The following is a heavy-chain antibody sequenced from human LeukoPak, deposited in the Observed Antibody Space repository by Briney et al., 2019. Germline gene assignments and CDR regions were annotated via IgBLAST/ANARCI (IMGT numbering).Heavy chain of an antibody. D-gene: IGHD2-15*01. Sequence: GGSLRLSCAASGFTFSRFGMHWVRQAPGKGLEWVTFIRTDGSNKYYADSVKGRFTISRDNSKNTLYLQMNSLRAEDTAVYYCAKENRVVVVAAIQYFDYWGQGTLVTVSS. CDR1: GFTFSRFG. CDR2: IRTDGSNK. J-gene: IGHJ4*02. CDR3: AKENRVVVVAAIQYFDY. V-gene: IGHV3-30*02.